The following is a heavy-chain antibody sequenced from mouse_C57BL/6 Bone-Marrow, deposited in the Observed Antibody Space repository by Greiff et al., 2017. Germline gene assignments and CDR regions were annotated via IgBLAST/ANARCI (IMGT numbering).Heavy chain of an antibody. CDR2: ISDGGSYT. CDR3: ARERRQLRLRRAMDD. J-gene: IGHJ4*01. D-gene: IGHD3-2*02. CDR1: GFTFSSYA. Sequence: EVQLVESGGGLVKPGGSLKLSCAASGFTFSSYAMSWVRQTPEKRLEWVATISDGGSYTYYPDNVKGRFTLSRDNAKNNRYLQMSHLRSEDTAMYYCARERRQLRLRRAMDDWGKGTSVTVSS. V-gene: IGHV5-4*01.